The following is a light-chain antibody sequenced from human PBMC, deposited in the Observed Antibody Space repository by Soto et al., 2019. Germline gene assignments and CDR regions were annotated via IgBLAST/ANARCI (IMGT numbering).Light chain of an antibody. Sequence: DIVLTQSPGTVSLSPGERATLSCRASQRVSSSSLAWYQQRPGQAPRLLMYGASRRATGIPDRFSGSGSGTDFTLIISRLEPEDVAVYYCHQYGTSLLSFGGGTKVDI. CDR3: HQYGTSLLS. CDR2: GAS. CDR1: QRVSSSS. V-gene: IGKV3-20*01. J-gene: IGKJ4*01.